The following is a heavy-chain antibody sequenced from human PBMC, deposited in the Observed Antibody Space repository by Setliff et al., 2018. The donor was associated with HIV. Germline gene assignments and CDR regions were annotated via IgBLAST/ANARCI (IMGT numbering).Heavy chain of an antibody. CDR1: GFSLTTSGVA. J-gene: IGHJ4*02. D-gene: IGHD2-2*01. V-gene: IGHV2-5*01. Sequence: SGPTLVNPTQALTLTCTFSGFSLTTSGVAVGWIRQPPGKALEWLALIYWNDEKRYSPSLKTRLTVTKDTSKNQVVLTMTNMDPMDTATYHCARVFHCSTSHGPTLFDSWGQGTLVTVSS. CDR2: IYWNDEK. CDR3: ARVFHCSTSHGPTLFDS.